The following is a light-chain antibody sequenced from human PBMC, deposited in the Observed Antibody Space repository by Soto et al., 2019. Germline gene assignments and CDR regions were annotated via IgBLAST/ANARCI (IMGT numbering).Light chain of an antibody. V-gene: IGKV1-5*01. Sequence: DLQMTQSPSTLSASVGDRVTITCRASQSISSWLAWYQQKPGKAPKLLIYDASSLESGVPSRFSGSGSGTEFTLTISSLQPDEFATYYCQQYDSYSSWTFGQGTKVEIK. J-gene: IGKJ1*01. CDR1: QSISSW. CDR2: DAS. CDR3: QQYDSYSSWT.